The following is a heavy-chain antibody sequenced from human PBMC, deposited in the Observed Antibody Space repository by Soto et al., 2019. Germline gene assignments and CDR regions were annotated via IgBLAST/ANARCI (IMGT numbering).Heavy chain of an antibody. CDR2: ISGSGGST. CDR1: GFTFSSYA. Sequence: GESLKISCAASGFTFSSYAMSWVRQAPGKGLEWVSAISGSGGSTYYADSVKGRFTISRDNSKNTLYLQMNSLRAEDTAVYYCAKDQEMTTVYRFDYWGQGTLVTVSS. J-gene: IGHJ4*02. D-gene: IGHD4-17*01. V-gene: IGHV3-23*01. CDR3: AKDQEMTTVYRFDY.